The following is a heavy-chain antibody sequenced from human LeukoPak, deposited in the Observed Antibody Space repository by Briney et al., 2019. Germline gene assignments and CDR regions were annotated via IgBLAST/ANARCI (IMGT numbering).Heavy chain of an antibody. J-gene: IGHJ4*02. CDR1: GFTVSSNY. CDR3: ARGPPFGSSPPYFDY. V-gene: IGHV3-66*01. CDR2: IYSGGST. Sequence: GGSLRLSCAASGFTVSSNYMSWVRQAPGKGLEWVSVIYSGGSTYYADSVKGRFTISRDNSKNTLYLQMNSLRAEDTAVYYCARGPPFGSSPPYFDYWGQGTLVTVSS. D-gene: IGHD6-13*01.